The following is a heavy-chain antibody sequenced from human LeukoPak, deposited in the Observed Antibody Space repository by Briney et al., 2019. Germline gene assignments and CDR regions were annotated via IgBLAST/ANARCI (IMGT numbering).Heavy chain of an antibody. Sequence: GGSLRLSCAASGFTFSSYAMSWVRQAPGKGLEWVSAISGSGGGTYYADSVKGRFTISRDNSKNTLYLQMNSLRAEDTAVYYCARAYCSGGSCYFLGYYYYGMDVWGQGTTVTVSS. J-gene: IGHJ6*02. D-gene: IGHD2-15*01. CDR1: GFTFSSYA. V-gene: IGHV3-23*01. CDR3: ARAYCSGGSCYFLGYYYYGMDV. CDR2: ISGSGGGT.